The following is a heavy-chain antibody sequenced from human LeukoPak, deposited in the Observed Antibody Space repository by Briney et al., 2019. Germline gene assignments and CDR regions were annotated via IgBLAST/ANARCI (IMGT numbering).Heavy chain of an antibody. J-gene: IGHJ5*02. CDR3: AREAITIFGVVRTQTTYGPHRFDP. CDR1: RGTFSSYA. D-gene: IGHD3-3*01. CDR2: IIPIFGTA. V-gene: IGHV1-69*13. Sequence: GASVKVSCKASRGTFSSYAINWVRQAPGQGLEWMGGIIPIFGTANYAQKFQGRVTITADESTSTAYMELSSLRSEDTAVYYCAREAITIFGVVRTQTTYGPHRFDPWGQGTLVTVSS.